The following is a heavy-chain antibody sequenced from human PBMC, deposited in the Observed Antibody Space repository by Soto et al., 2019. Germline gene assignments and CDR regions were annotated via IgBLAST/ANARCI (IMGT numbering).Heavy chain of an antibody. V-gene: IGHV3-49*03. D-gene: IGHD3-3*01. CDR3: TNRDFCSGYYPDYQLSSDY. J-gene: IGHJ4*02. CDR1: GFTFGDYA. Sequence: PGGSLRLSCTASGFTFGDYAMSWFRQAPGKGLEWVGFIRSKAYGGTTEYAASVKGRFTISRDDSKSIAYLQMNSLKTEDTAVYYCTNRDFCSGYYPDYQLSSDYWGQGTLVPVSS. CDR2: IRSKAYGGTT.